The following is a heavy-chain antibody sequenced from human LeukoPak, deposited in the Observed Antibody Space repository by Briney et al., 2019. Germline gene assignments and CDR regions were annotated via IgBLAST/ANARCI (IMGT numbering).Heavy chain of an antibody. J-gene: IGHJ4*02. V-gene: IGHV3-64D*06. Sequence: GGSLRLSCSTSGFTFSNFVMQWVRQTPGKGLEYVSVISTDGSQYYPDSVKGRFTIFRDNSKNTLYLQMNSLRPEDTAIYYCAKNDGNIWQPHSWGQGTLVTVSS. CDR3: AKNDGNIWQPHS. CDR2: ISTDGSQ. CDR1: GFTFSNFV.